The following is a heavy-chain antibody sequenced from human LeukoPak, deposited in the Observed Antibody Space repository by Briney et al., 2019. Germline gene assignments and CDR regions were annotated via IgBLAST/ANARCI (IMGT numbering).Heavy chain of an antibody. V-gene: IGHV3-30*03. D-gene: IGHD3-3*01. CDR3: ARDAGPGAYYDFWSGYLHDY. CDR1: GFTFSSYG. J-gene: IGHJ4*02. CDR2: ISYDGSNK. Sequence: PGGSLRLSCAASGFTFSSYGMHWVRQAPGKGLEWVAVISYDGSNKYYADSVKGRFTISRDNSKNTLYLQMNSLRAEDTAVYYCARDAGPGAYYDFWSGYLHDYWGQGTLVTVSS.